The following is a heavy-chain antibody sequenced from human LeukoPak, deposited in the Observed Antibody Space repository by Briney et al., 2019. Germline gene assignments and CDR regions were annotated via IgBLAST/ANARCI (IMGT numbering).Heavy chain of an antibody. V-gene: IGHV4-61*02. CDR2: IYTSGST. J-gene: IGHJ3*02. D-gene: IGHD3-22*01. Sequence: SETLSLTCTVSGGSISSGSYYWSWIRQPAGKGLEWIGRIYTSGSTNYNPSLKSRVTISVDTSKNPFSLKLSSVTAADTAVYYCARVRRGYYDSSGYEDAFDTWGQGTMVTVSS. CDR3: ARVRRGYYDSSGYEDAFDT. CDR1: GGSISSGSYY.